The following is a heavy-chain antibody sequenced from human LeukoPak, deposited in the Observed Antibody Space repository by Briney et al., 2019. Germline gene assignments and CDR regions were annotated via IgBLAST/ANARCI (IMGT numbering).Heavy chain of an antibody. CDR3: ARELHYYDLWSGLTRDYYYGMDV. D-gene: IGHD3-3*01. CDR1: GYTFTSYG. CDR2: ISAYNGNT. V-gene: IGHV1-18*01. Sequence: ASVTVSCKASGYTFTSYGISWVRQAPGQGLEWMGRISAYNGNTNYAQKLQGRVTMTTDTSTSTAYMELRSLRSDDTAVYYCARELHYYDLWSGLTRDYYYGMDVWGQGTTVTVSS. J-gene: IGHJ6*02.